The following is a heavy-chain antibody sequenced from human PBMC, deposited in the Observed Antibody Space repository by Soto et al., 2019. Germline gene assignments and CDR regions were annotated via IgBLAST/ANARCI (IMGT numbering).Heavy chain of an antibody. D-gene: IGHD3-9*01. CDR2: ISGSGGST. Sequence: GGSLRLSCAASGFTFSSYAMSWVRQAPGKGLEWVSAISGSGGSTYYADSVKGRFTISRDNSKNTLYLQMNSLRAEDTAVYYCAKDRYDILTGYYKGGFYYFDYWGQGP. CDR1: GFTFSSYA. V-gene: IGHV3-23*01. CDR3: AKDRYDILTGYYKGGFYYFDY. J-gene: IGHJ4*02.